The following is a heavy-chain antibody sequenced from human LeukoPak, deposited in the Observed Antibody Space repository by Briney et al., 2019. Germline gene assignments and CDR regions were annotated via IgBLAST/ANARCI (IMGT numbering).Heavy chain of an antibody. D-gene: IGHD3-22*01. J-gene: IGHJ4*02. CDR1: GFTFSSYG. CDR2: IWYDGSNK. CDR3: ARDRKPYYYDSSGYYPFDY. Sequence: GGSLRLSCAASGFTFSSYGMHWVRQAPGKGLEWVAVIWYDGSNKYYADSVKGRFTISRDNSKNTLYLQMNSLRAEDTAVYYCARDRKPYYYDSSGYYPFDYWGQGTLVTVSS. V-gene: IGHV3-33*08.